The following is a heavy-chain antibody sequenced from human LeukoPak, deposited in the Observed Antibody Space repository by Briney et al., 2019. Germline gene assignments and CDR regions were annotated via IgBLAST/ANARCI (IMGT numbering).Heavy chain of an antibody. D-gene: IGHD3-10*01. CDR3: ARDRITMVRGVILYYYGMDV. CDR1: GFTFSSYG. V-gene: IGHV3-33*01. CDR2: IWYDGSNK. J-gene: IGHJ6*02. Sequence: GGSLRLSCAASGFTFSSYGMHWVRQAPGKGLEWVAVIWYDGSNKYYADSVKGRFTISRDNSKNTLYLQMNSLRAEDTAVYYCARDRITMVRGVILYYYGMDVWGQGTTVSVSS.